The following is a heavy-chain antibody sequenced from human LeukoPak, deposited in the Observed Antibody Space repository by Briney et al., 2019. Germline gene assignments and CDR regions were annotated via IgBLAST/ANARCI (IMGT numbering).Heavy chain of an antibody. J-gene: IGHJ4*02. CDR1: GGSISTYQ. CDR3: ARDGPQWLAAFDY. V-gene: IGHV4-59*01. CDR2: IYKSGST. D-gene: IGHD6-19*01. Sequence: PPVTLSLTCTVSGGSISTYQWSWIRRPPGKGLEWIGNIYKSGSTNYNPSLKSRVTISIDTSEKQFSLRLSSLTAADTAVYYCARDGPQWLAAFDYWGQGTLVTVSS.